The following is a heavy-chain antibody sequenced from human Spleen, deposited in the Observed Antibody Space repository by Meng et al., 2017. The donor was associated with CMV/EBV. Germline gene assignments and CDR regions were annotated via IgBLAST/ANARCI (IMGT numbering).Heavy chain of an antibody. Sequence: ASVKVSCKASGYTFTSYGISWVRQAPGQGLEWMGWISAYNGNTNYAQKLQGRVTMTTDTSTSTAYMELRSLRSDDTAVYYCAKEWKEYQQLVIDYWGQGTLVTVSS. CDR1: GYTFTSYG. V-gene: IGHV1-18*01. CDR2: ISAYNGNT. D-gene: IGHD6-13*01. CDR3: AKEWKEYQQLVIDY. J-gene: IGHJ4*02.